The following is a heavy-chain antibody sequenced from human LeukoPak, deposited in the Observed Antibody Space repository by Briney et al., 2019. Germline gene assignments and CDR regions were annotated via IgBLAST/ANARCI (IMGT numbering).Heavy chain of an antibody. CDR3: ARRAGAYSHPYDY. J-gene: IGHJ4*02. Sequence: AGSLRLSCTVSGFTVSSNSMSWLRQAPGKGLEWVSFIYSGTIHYSDSVKGRFTISRDNSKNTLYLQMNSLRAEDTAVYYCARRAGAYSHPYDYWGQGTLVTVSS. D-gene: IGHD4/OR15-4a*01. CDR1: GFTVSSNS. CDR2: IYSGTI. V-gene: IGHV3-53*01.